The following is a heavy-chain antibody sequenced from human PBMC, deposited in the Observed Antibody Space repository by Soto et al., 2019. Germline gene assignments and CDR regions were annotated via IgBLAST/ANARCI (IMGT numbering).Heavy chain of an antibody. CDR2: ISSGGSYI. V-gene: IGHV3-21*01. J-gene: IGHJ5*02. CDR1: FTFSMYS. Sequence: EVQVVESGGGLVQPGGSLRLSCSFTFSMYSMSWVRQAPGKGLEWVASISSGGSYIKYADSVKGRFTISRDNTKNSVSLQMNSLRVDDTAVYFCTRDQGGSYVSWFDPWGQGTLVTVSS. D-gene: IGHD1-26*01. CDR3: TRDQGGSYVSWFDP.